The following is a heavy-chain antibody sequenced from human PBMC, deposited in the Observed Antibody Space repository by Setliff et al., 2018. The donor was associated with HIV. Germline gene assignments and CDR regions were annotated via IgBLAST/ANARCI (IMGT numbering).Heavy chain of an antibody. CDR1: GFTFSTYW. CDR2: IKQDGSEE. D-gene: IGHD6-6*01. V-gene: IGHV3-7*01. CDR3: ATMLRTTARHDYFDY. J-gene: IGHJ4*02. Sequence: PGGSLRLSCAASGFTFSTYWMIWVRQAPGKGLEWVAKIKQDGSEEYYVDSVKGRFTISRDNAKNSVYLQMNSLRVEDTAMYYCATMLRTTARHDYFDYWGQGTLVTVSS.